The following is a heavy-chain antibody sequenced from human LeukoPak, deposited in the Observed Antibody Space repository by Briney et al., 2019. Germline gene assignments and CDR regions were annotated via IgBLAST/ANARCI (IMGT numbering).Heavy chain of an antibody. V-gene: IGHV4-34*01. D-gene: IGHD6-19*01. CDR1: GGSFSGYY. J-gene: IGHJ4*02. CDR2: INHSGST. CDR3: ARGRKQWLVEPYYFDY. Sequence: SETLSLTCAVYGGSFSGYYWSWIRQPPGKGLEWIGEINHSGSTNYNPSLKSRVTISVDTSKNQFSLKLSSVTAADTAVYYCARGRKQWLVEPYYFDYWGQGTLVTVSS.